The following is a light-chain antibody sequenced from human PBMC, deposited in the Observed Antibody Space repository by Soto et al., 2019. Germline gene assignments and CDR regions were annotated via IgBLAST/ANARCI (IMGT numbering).Light chain of an antibody. CDR3: SSYTSSNSYV. CDR2: DVS. CDR1: SSDVGGYNY. Sequence: QSVLTQPASVSGSPGQSITISCTGTSSDVGGYNYVSWYQQHPGKAPKLIIYDVSDRPSGVSNRFSGSKSGNTAYLTISGLQAEDEADYYCSSYTSSNSYVFGTGTKVTVL. J-gene: IGLJ1*01. V-gene: IGLV2-14*01.